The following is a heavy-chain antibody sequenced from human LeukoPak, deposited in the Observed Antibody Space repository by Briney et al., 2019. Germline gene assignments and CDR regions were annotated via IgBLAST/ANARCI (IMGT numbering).Heavy chain of an antibody. CDR3: ASSTCSSTSCYRHPNDPYYYYYYMDV. Sequence: SVKVSCKASGGTFSSYAISWVRQAPGQGLEWMGGIIPIFGTANYAQKFQGRVTITTDEATSTAYMELSSLRSEDTAVYYCASSTCSSTSCYRHPNDPYYYYYYMDVWGKGTTVTVSS. V-gene: IGHV1-69*05. CDR2: IIPIFGTA. J-gene: IGHJ6*03. CDR1: GGTFSSYA. D-gene: IGHD2-2*01.